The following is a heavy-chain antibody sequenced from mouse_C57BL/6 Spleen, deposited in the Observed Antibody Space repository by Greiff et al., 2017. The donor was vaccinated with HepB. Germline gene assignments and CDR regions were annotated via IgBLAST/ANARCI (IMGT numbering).Heavy chain of an antibody. CDR3: ARDYGSSPGWFAY. CDR1: GYTFSSYW. V-gene: IGHV1-55*01. CDR2: IYTGSGST. Sequence: VQLQQSGAELVKPGASVKMSCKASGYTFSSYWITWVKQRPGQGLEWIGDIYTGSGSTNYNEKFKSKATLTVDTSSSTAYMQLSSLTSEDSAVYYCARDYGSSPGWFAYCGQGTLVTVSA. J-gene: IGHJ3*01. D-gene: IGHD1-1*01.